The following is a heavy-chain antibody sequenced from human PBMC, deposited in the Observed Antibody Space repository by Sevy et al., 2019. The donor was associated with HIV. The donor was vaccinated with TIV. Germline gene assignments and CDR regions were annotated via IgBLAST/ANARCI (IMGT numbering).Heavy chain of an antibody. V-gene: IGHV3-43*01. J-gene: IGHJ4*02. Sequence: GGSLRLSCAASGFTFDDHTMHWVRQPPGKGLEWVSLISWDGGSTYYADPVKGRFTISRDNSKNSLFLKMNSLGAEDTALYYCAKDMASEGGGAYYFDYWGQGTLVTVSS. CDR2: ISWDGGST. CDR1: GFTFDDHT. D-gene: IGHD3-16*01. CDR3: AKDMASEGGGAYYFDY.